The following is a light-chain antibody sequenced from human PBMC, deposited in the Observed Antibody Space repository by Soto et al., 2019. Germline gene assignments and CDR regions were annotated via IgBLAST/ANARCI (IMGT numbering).Light chain of an antibody. CDR3: QQYYTTPRT. V-gene: IGKV4-1*01. J-gene: IGKJ1*01. CDR2: WAS. Sequence: DIVMTQSPDSLAVSPGERATINCKSSQSVFYSSYNKSYLAWYQQKPGQPPKLLIYWASTRESGVSDRFSGGGSGTDFTLTISSLQAADVAVYYCQQYYTTPRTFGQGTKVEIE. CDR1: QSVFYSSYNKSY.